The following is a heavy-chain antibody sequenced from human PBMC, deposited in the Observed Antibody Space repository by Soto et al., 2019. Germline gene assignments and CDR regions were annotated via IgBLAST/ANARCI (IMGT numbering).Heavy chain of an antibody. J-gene: IGHJ6*02. CDR2: ISGSGGST. V-gene: IGHV3-23*01. CDR1: GFTFSSYA. Sequence: EVQLLDSEGGLVQPGGSLRLSCAASGFTFSSYAMSWVRQAPGEGLEWVSAISGSGGSTYYADSVKGRFTISRDNSKNTLYLQMSSLRAEDAAVYYCARGSGVGRGLDVWGQGTTVTVSS. D-gene: IGHD3-3*01. CDR3: ARGSGVGRGLDV.